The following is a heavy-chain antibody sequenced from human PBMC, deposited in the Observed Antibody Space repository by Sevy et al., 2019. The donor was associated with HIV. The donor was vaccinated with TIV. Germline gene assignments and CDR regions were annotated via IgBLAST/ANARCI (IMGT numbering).Heavy chain of an antibody. V-gene: IGHV3-7*01. J-gene: IGHJ5*02. Sequence: GGSLRLSCVASGFTFDTYWMQWVRQAPGQGLEWVANIRQDGNEIYYADSVKGRFTISRDNAKGSVYLQMSNWGVEDTGIYYCARRYLWGQGTLVTVSS. CDR3: ARRYL. CDR2: IRQDGNEI. CDR1: GFTFDTYW.